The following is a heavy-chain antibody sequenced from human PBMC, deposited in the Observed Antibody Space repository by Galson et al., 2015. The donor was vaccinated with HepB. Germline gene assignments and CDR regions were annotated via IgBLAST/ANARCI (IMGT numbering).Heavy chain of an antibody. Sequence: SLRLSCAASGFTFSSYSMNWVRQAPGKGLEWVSSISSSSSYIYYADSVKGRFTISRDNAKNSLYLQMNSLRAEDTAVYYCARVDYGSGGDASDIWGQGTMVTVSS. V-gene: IGHV3-21*01. D-gene: IGHD3-10*01. CDR3: ARVDYGSGGDASDI. J-gene: IGHJ3*02. CDR2: ISSSSSYI. CDR1: GFTFSSYS.